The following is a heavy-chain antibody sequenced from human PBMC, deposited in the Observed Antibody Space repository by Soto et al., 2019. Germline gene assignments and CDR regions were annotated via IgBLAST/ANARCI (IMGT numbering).Heavy chain of an antibody. D-gene: IGHD3-10*01. V-gene: IGHV4-34*01. CDR1: GGSFSGYY. CDR2: INHSGST. J-gene: IGHJ4*02. Sequence: SETLSLTCAVYGGSFSGYYWSWIRQPPGKGLEWIGEINHSGSTNYNPSLKSRVTISVDTSKNQFSLQLISVTAADTAVYYCARAPYYYGSGSSDYWGQGTLVTVSS. CDR3: ARAPYYYGSGSSDY.